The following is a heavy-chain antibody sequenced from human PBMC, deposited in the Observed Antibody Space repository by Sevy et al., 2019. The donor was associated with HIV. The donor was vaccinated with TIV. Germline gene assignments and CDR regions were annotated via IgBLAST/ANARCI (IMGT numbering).Heavy chain of an antibody. CDR1: GGSFSAYY. Sequence: SETLSLTCAVYGGSFSAYYWNWIRQPPGKGLEWIGEINHSGSTNYNPSLKSRVTMSVDTSKKQFSRKLSSVTAADTAVYYCARVLADDYIWGSHRPKYYFDFWGQGTLVTVSS. CDR3: ARVLADDYIWGSHRPKYYFDF. V-gene: IGHV4-34*01. CDR2: INHSGST. D-gene: IGHD3-16*02. J-gene: IGHJ4*02.